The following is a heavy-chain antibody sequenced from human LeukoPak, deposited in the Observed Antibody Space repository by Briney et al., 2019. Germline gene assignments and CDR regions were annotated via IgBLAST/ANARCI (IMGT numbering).Heavy chain of an antibody. CDR1: GGSFSGYY. J-gene: IGHJ4*02. D-gene: IGHD3-10*01. CDR3: ARGHSMVRGVIISRSYFDY. V-gene: IGHV4-34*01. CDR2: INHSGST. Sequence: SETLSLTCAVYGGSFSGYYWSWIRQPPGKGLEWIGEINHSGSTNYNPSLKSRVTISVDTSKNQFSLKLSSVTAADTAVYYCARGHSMVRGVIISRSYFDYWGRGTLVTVSS.